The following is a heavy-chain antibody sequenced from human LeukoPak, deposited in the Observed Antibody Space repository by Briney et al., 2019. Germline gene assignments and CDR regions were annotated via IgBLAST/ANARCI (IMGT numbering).Heavy chain of an antibody. CDR3: ARSEDYGDYVPPGAFDI. D-gene: IGHD4-17*01. CDR1: GGSISSYY. J-gene: IGHJ3*02. Sequence: SETLSLTCTVSGGSISSYYWSWIRQPPGKGREWIGYIYYSGSTIYNPSLKSRVTISVDTSKNQFSLKLSSVTAADTAVYYCARSEDYGDYVPPGAFDIWGQGTMVTVSS. CDR2: IYYSGST. V-gene: IGHV4-59*01.